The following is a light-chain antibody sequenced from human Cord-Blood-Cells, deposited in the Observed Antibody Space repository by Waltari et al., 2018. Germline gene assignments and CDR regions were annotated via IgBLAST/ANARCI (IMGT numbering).Light chain of an antibody. CDR3: QSYDSSLSGSVV. CDR2: GNS. Sequence: QSVLTQPPSVSGAPGQRVTISCTWSSSNIGAGFDAHWFQQLPGTAPKLLIYGNSNRPSGVPDRFSGSKSGTSASLAITGLQAEDEADYYCQSYDSSLSGSVVFGGGTKLTVL. J-gene: IGLJ2*01. V-gene: IGLV1-40*01. CDR1: SSNIGAGFD.